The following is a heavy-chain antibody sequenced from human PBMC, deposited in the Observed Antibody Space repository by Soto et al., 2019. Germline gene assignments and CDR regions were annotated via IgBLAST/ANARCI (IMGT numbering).Heavy chain of an antibody. V-gene: IGHV3-48*02. J-gene: IGHJ4*02. CDR3: ARKGVAFDY. CDR1: GFTFISYS. Sequence: GGSLRLSCAASGFTFISYSMNWVRQAPGKGLEWISYISTTSSSIYYADSVKGRFTISRDNAKNSLFLQMNSLRDEDTAVYYCARKGVAFDYWGQGALVTVSS. CDR2: ISTTSSSI. D-gene: IGHD3-3*01.